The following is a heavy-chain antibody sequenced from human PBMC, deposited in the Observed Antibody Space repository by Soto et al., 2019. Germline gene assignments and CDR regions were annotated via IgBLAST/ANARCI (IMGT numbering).Heavy chain of an antibody. J-gene: IGHJ6*02. CDR2: IIPIFGTA. V-gene: IGHV1-69*01. CDR3: ARSRGVEQVVRLGYYYYGMDV. Sequence: QVQLVQSGAEVKKPGSSVKVSCKASGGTFSSYAISWVRQAPGQGLEWMGGIIPIFGTANYAQKFQGRVTITADESTSTAYVELSSLRSEDTAVYYCARSRGVEQVVRLGYYYYGMDVWGQGTTVTVSS. D-gene: IGHD6-6*01. CDR1: GGTFSSYA.